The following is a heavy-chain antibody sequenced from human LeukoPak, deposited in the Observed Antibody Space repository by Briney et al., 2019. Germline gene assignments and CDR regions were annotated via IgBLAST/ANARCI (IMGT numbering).Heavy chain of an antibody. D-gene: IGHD4-17*01. J-gene: IGHJ4*02. V-gene: IGHV4-59*01. CDR1: GGSISSYY. Sequence: HPSETLSLTCNVSGGSISSYYWGWIRQPPGKGLEWIGYIYYRGSTDYNPSLKSRVTISLGTSKNQFSLKLSSVTAADTAVYYCVRALMTTADFGGKGTLVTVSS. CDR3: VRALMTTADF. CDR2: IYYRGST.